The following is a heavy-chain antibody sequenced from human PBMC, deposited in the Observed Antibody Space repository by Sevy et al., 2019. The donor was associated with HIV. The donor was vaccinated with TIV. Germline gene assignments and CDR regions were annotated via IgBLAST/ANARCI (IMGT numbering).Heavy chain of an antibody. CDR3: ARGGRXNYDYVAX. Sequence: GGSLRLSCAASGFXFSSHWMHWVRQVPGKGLVWVSRTNGDGITTTYADSVKGRFTISRDNTMNTLYLQMNSLRAEDTGIYYCARGGRXNYDYVAXXGQGTLVTVSS. D-gene: IGHD3-16*01. V-gene: IGHV3-74*01. CDR1: GFXFSSHW. CDR2: TNGDGITT. J-gene: IGHJ4*02.